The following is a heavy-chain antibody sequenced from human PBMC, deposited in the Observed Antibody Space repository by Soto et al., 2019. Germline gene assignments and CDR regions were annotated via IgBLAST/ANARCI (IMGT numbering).Heavy chain of an antibody. D-gene: IGHD2-2*01. Sequence: PGGSLRLSCAASGFTFSSYAMHWVRQAPGKGLEWVAVISYDGGNKYYADSVKGRFTISRDNSKNTLYLQMNSLRAEDTAVYYCAKADCSSTSCYVNYWGQGTLVTVSS. V-gene: IGHV3-30-3*01. CDR1: GFTFSSYA. CDR2: ISYDGGNK. CDR3: AKADCSSTSCYVNY. J-gene: IGHJ4*02.